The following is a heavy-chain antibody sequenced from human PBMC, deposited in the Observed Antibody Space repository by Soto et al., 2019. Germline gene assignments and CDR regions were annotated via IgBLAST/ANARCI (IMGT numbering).Heavy chain of an antibody. J-gene: IGHJ3*02. CDR3: ARDAYYYDSSGYYQGGAFDI. Sequence: QVQLVQSGAEVKKPGASVKVSCKASGYTFTSYAMHWVRQAPGQRLEWMGWINAGNGNTKYSQKFQGRVTITRDTSASTAYMELSSLRSEDTAVYYCARDAYYYDSSGYYQGGAFDIWGQGTMVTVSS. CDR2: INAGNGNT. V-gene: IGHV1-3*01. CDR1: GYTFTSYA. D-gene: IGHD3-22*01.